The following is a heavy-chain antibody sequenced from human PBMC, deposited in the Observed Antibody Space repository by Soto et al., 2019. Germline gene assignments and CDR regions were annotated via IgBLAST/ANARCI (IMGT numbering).Heavy chain of an antibody. CDR2: ISYDGSNK. D-gene: IGHD1-26*01. CDR3: ARGFASGSYSYYYYYGMDV. Sequence: GGSLRLSCAASGFTFSSYAMHWVRQAPGKGMEWVAVISYDGSNKYYADSVKGRFTISRDNSKNTLYLQMNSLRAEDTAVYYCARGFASGSYSYYYYYGMDVWGQGTTVTVSS. CDR1: GFTFSSYA. V-gene: IGHV3-30-3*01. J-gene: IGHJ6*02.